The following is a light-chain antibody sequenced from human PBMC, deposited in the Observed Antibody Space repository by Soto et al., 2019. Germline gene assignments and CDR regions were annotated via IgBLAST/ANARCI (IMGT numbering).Light chain of an antibody. Sequence: IVRTQSPATLSVSPGERATHSFRASQSVSSNLAWYQQKPGQAPRLLIYDTFYRATGIPARFSGCGSGTDVSLTISSLEPEDFAVYYCQQRTHWPSFGQGTRLEI. CDR1: QSVSSN. V-gene: IGKV3-11*01. J-gene: IGKJ5*01. CDR3: QQRTHWPS. CDR2: DTF.